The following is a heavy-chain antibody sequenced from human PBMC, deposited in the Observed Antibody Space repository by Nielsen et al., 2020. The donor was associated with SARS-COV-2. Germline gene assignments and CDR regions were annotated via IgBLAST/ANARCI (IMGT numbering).Heavy chain of an antibody. Sequence: SLKISCAASGFTFDDYAMHWVRQAPGKGLEWVSGISWNSGSIGYADSVKGRFTISRDNAKNSLYLQMNSLRAEDTAVYYCASCGGDAGYYYYGMDVWGQGTTVTVSS. CDR2: ISWNSGSI. CDR1: GFTFDDYA. CDR3: ASCGGDAGYYYYGMDV. D-gene: IGHD2-21*02. V-gene: IGHV3-9*01. J-gene: IGHJ6*02.